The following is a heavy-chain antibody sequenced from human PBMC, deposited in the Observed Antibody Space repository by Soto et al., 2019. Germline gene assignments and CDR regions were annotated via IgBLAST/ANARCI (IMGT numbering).Heavy chain of an antibody. CDR2: ISYDGSNK. V-gene: IGHV3-30-3*01. CDR1: GFTFSSYA. J-gene: IGHJ4*02. CDR3: ARGELGSWWELLLASMLDY. Sequence: QVQLVESGGGVVQPGRSLRLCCAASGFTFSSYAMHWVRQAPGKGLEWVAVISYDGSNKYYADSVKGRFTISRDNSKNTLYLQMNSLRAEDTAVYYCARGELGSWWELLLASMLDYWGQGTLVTVSS. D-gene: IGHD1-26*01.